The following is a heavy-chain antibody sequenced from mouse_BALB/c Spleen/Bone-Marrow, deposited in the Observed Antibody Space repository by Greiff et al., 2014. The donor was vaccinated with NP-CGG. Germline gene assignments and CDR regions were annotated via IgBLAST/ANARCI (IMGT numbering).Heavy chain of an antibody. CDR2: ILPGSGST. CDR1: GYTFSSFW. D-gene: IGHD1-1*01. J-gene: IGHJ1*01. CDR3: AREDGLWYFDV. V-gene: IGHV1-9*01. Sequence: VQRVESGAELMKPGASVKISCKATGYTFSSFWIEWVKQRPGHGFEWIGEILPGSGSTNYNEKFKGKATFTADTSSNTAYMQLSSLTSEDSAVYYCAREDGLWYFDVWGAGTTVTVSS.